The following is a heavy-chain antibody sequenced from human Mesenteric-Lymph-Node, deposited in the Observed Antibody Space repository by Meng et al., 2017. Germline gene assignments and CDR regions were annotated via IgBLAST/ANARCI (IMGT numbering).Heavy chain of an antibody. J-gene: IGHJ4*02. D-gene: IGHD4-17*01. Sequence: QVQLVECGSEVKKPWASVKVSCKASGGTFSSFAFNWVRQAPGQGLEWMGWMNPNSGNTGYAQKFQGRVTMTRNTSISTAYMELSSLRSEDTAIYYCARARGMTPLTPWGQGTLVTVSS. CDR3: ARARGMTPLTP. V-gene: IGHV1-8*01. CDR2: MNPNSGNT. CDR1: GGTFSSFA.